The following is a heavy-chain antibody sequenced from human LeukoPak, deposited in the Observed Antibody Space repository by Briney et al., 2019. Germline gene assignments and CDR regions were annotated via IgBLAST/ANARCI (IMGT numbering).Heavy chain of an antibody. CDR2: IYPGDSDT. V-gene: IGHV5-51*01. CDR1: GYSFTSNW. D-gene: IGHD4-17*01. Sequence: GESLKISCKGSGYSFTSNWIAWVRQMPGKGLEWMGIIYPGDSDTRYSPSFQGQVTISADKSISTAYLQWSSLKASDTAMYYCARHAIESMTTVTTDYYYYYGMDVWGQGTTVTVSS. J-gene: IGHJ6*02. CDR3: ARHAIESMTTVTTDYYYYYGMDV.